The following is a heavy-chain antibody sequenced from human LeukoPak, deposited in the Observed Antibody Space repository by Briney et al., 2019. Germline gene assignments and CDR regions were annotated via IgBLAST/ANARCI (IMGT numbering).Heavy chain of an antibody. Sequence: PGGSLRLSCSASRFLFSNYAMGWVRQAPGKGLEWISALSGSGRTTYYADSVKGRFTISRDNSGNTLYLQMNSLTVEDTALYYCAKNRGIGSADWFDPWGQGTLVTVSS. CDR2: LSGSGRTT. CDR3: AKNRGIGSADWFDP. V-gene: IGHV3-23*01. D-gene: IGHD2-2*01. J-gene: IGHJ5*02. CDR1: RFLFSNYA.